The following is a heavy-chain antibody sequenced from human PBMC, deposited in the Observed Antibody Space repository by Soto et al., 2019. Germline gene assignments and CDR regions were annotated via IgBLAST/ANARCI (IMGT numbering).Heavy chain of an antibody. D-gene: IGHD3-10*01. Sequence: EVQLLESGGGLVQPGGSLRLSCAASGFTFSSYAMSWVRQAPGKGLEWVSAISGSGGSTYYADSVKGRFTISRDNSKNTLYLQMNSLRAEDTAVYYCAVRGSGSGDAFDIWGQGTMVTVSS. CDR2: ISGSGGST. CDR3: AVRGSGSGDAFDI. CDR1: GFTFSSYA. J-gene: IGHJ3*02. V-gene: IGHV3-23*01.